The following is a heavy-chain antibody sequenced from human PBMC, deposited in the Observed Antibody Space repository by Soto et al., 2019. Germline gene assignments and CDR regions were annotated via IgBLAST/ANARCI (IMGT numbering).Heavy chain of an antibody. Sequence: SETLSLTCTVSGGSISSYYWSWIRPPPGKGLEWIGYIYYSGCTNYKPSLKSRVTISVDTSKNQFSLKLSSVADVGTAVYYCASFAPGWSYFDYWGQGTLVTVAS. CDR1: GGSISSYY. CDR3: ASFAPGWSYFDY. D-gene: IGHD2-15*01. V-gene: IGHV4-59*01. CDR2: IYYSGCT. J-gene: IGHJ4*02.